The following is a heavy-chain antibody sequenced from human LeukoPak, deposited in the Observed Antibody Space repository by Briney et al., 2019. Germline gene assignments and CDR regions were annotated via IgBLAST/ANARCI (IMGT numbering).Heavy chain of an antibody. D-gene: IGHD2-8*01. J-gene: IGHJ4*02. CDR3: ARQTHDGYFDY. Sequence: SETLSLTCAVYGGSFSGYYWSWIRQPPGKGLEWIGEINHSGSTNYNPSLKSRVIISVDTSKNQFSLKLSSVTAADTAVYYCARQTHDGYFDYWGQGTLVTVSS. V-gene: IGHV4-34*01. CDR2: INHSGST. CDR1: GGSFSGYY.